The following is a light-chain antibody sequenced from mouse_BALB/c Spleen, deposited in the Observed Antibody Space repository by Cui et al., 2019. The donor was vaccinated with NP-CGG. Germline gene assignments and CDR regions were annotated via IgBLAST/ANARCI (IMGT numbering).Light chain of an antibody. CDR1: TGAVTTSNY. J-gene: IGLJ1*01. CDR3: ALWYSNHWV. CDR2: GTN. V-gene: IGLV1*01. Sequence: QAVVTQESALTTSPGETVTLTCRSTTGAVTTSNYANWVQEKPDHLFTGLMGGTNNRAPGVPARFSGSLIEDKAALTITGAHTEDEAIYFCALWYSNHWVFGGGTKLTVL.